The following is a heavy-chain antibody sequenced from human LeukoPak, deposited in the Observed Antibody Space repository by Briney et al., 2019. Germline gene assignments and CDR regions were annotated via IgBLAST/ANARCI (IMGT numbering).Heavy chain of an antibody. D-gene: IGHD2-2*01. CDR3: ARIYCSSTICSYYYGMHV. CDR2: IYPGDSET. Sequence: PGESLKISCKGSGCRFTSYWIGWVRQMPRKGLEWMGIIYPGDSETRTSPSFQGQVTISADKSISAAYLHWSSLKASDTAMYYCARIYCSSTICSYYYGMHVWGQGTTVTVSS. V-gene: IGHV5-51*01. CDR1: GCRFTSYW. J-gene: IGHJ6*02.